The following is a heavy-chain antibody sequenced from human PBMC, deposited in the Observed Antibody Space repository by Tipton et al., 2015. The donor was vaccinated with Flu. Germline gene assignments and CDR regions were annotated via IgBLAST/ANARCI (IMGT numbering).Heavy chain of an antibody. Sequence: TLSLTCTVSGGSISSDYWSWIRQPAGKGLEWIGRIYTSGSTNYNPSLKSRVTISIDASKNQFSLDLTSLTAADTAVYYCARDLWNDRRAYYYYGVDVWGQGTTVTVPS. CDR2: IYTSGST. D-gene: IGHD1-1*01. CDR3: ARDLWNDRRAYYYYGVDV. CDR1: GGSISSDY. J-gene: IGHJ6*02. V-gene: IGHV4-4*07.